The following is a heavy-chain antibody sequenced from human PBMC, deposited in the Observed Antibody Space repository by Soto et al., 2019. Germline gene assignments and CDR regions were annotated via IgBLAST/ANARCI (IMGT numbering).Heavy chain of an antibody. CDR2: IYYSGST. D-gene: IGHD3-9*01. J-gene: IGHJ5*02. Sequence: SETLSLTCTVSGGSISSSSYYWGWLRQPPGKGLEWIGSIYYSGSTYYNPSLKSRVTISVDTSKNQFSLKLSSVTAADTAVYYWSIRDSRYFVWYNPWRQGARVTGAS. CDR1: GGSISSSSYY. CDR3: SIRDSRYFVWYNP. V-gene: IGHV4-39*01.